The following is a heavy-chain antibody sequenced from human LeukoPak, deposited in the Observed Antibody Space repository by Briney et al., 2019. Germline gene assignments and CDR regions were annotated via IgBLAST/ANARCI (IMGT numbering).Heavy chain of an antibody. Sequence: PGRSLRLSCAASGFTFSSYGMHWVRQAPGKGLEWVAVISYDGSNKYYADSVKGRFTISRDNSKNTLYLQMNSLRAEDTAVYYCAKDAPPKRYYDSSGSLVNWGQGTLVTVSS. V-gene: IGHV3-30*18. J-gene: IGHJ4*02. CDR2: ISYDGSNK. D-gene: IGHD3-22*01. CDR1: GFTFSSYG. CDR3: AKDAPPKRYYDSSGSLVN.